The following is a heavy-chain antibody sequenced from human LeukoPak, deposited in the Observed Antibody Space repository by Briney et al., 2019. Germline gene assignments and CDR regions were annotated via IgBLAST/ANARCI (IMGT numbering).Heavy chain of an antibody. CDR1: GGSFSGYY. D-gene: IGHD1-26*01. CDR3: AREMGDDFYYFDY. V-gene: IGHV4-34*01. CDR2: INHSGST. Sequence: SETLSLTCAVYGGSFSGYYWSWIRQPPGKGLDWIGEINHSGSTNYNPSLKSRVTISVDTSKNQFSLKLSSVTAADTAVYYCAREMGDDFYYFDYWGQGTLVTVSS. J-gene: IGHJ4*02.